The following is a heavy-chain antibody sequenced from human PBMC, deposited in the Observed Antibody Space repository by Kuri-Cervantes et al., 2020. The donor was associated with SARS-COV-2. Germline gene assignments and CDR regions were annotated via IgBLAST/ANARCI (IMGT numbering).Heavy chain of an antibody. CDR2: ISGSGGST. CDR1: GFTFSSYA. CDR3: ATGVRGYSYGPDY. D-gene: IGHD5-18*01. V-gene: IGHV3-23*01. Sequence: GGSLRLSCAASGFTFSSYAMSWVRQAPGKGLEWVSAISGSGGSTYYADSAKGRFTISRDNSKNTLYLQMNSLRAEDTAVYYCATGVRGYSYGPDYWGQGTLVTVSS. J-gene: IGHJ4*02.